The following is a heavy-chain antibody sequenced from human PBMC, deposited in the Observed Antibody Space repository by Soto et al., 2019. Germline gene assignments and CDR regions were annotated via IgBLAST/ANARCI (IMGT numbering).Heavy chain of an antibody. CDR2: IYYSGST. CDR3: ARRYGGNFDY. CDR1: GGSISIYY. V-gene: IGHV4-59*01. D-gene: IGHD1-26*01. J-gene: IGHJ4*02. Sequence: SETLSLTCTVSGGSISIYYWGWIRQPPGKGLEWIGYIYYSGSTNYNPSLKSRVTISVDTSKNQFSLKLTSVTAADTAVYYCARRYGGNFDYWGQGTLVTVSS.